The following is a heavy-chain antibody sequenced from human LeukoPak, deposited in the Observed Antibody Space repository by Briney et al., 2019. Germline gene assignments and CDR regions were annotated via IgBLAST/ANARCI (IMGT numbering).Heavy chain of an antibody. D-gene: IGHD3-22*01. Sequence: SETLSLTCTASLVSISNYYWSWIRQPAGKGLEWIGRLYIGRDTDYNPSLKRRVTMSADTSNSQFSLRLTSVTAADTAVYYCARESRVFIGDGYFLDSWGPGTLITVSS. CDR1: LVSISNYY. J-gene: IGHJ4*02. CDR2: LYIGRDT. CDR3: ARESRVFIGDGYFLDS. V-gene: IGHV4-4*07.